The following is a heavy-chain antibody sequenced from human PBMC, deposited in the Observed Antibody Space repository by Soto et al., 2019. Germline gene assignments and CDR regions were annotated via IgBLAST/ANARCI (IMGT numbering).Heavy chain of an antibody. CDR3: AKEEKVWGTFRDYGKDV. V-gene: IGHV3-30*18. J-gene: IGHJ6*02. CDR2: ISSEGIAQ. Sequence: GGSLRLSCAASGFTFRSYGMHWVRQAPGKGLEWVALISSEGIAQYYADSVKGRFTVSRDNSKNTLYLQMDSLRPEDTAVYHCAKEEKVWGTFRDYGKDVWGQGTMVTVSS. D-gene: IGHD3-16*02. CDR1: GFTFRSYG.